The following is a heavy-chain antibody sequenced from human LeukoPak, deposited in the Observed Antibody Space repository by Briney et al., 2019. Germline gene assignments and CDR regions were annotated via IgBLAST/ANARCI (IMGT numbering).Heavy chain of an antibody. V-gene: IGHV4-31*03. CDR3: ARGAGTFGGVIPLYNWFDP. J-gene: IGHJ5*02. CDR2: ICYSGST. Sequence: SETLSLTCTVSGGSISSGGYYWSWIRQHPGKGLEWIGYICYSGSTYYNPSLKSRVTISVDTSKNQFSLKLSSVTAADTAVYYCARGAGTFGGVIPLYNWFDPWGQGTLVTVSS. CDR1: GGSISSGGYY. D-gene: IGHD3-16*02.